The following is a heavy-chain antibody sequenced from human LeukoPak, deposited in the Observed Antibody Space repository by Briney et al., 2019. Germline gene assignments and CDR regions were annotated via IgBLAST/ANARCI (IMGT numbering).Heavy chain of an antibody. CDR1: GGSFSGYY. Sequence: ASETLSLTRAVYGGSFSGYYWSWIRQPPGKGLEWIGEINHSGSTNYNPSLKSRVTISVDTSKNQFSLKLSSVTAADTAVYYCARGPNKYSSSWYMDYWGQGTLVTVSS. V-gene: IGHV4-34*01. D-gene: IGHD6-13*01. CDR3: ARGPNKYSSSWYMDY. CDR2: INHSGST. J-gene: IGHJ4*02.